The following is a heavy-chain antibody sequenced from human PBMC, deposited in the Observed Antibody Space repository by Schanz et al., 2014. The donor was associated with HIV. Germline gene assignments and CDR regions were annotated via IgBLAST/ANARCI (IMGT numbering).Heavy chain of an antibody. CDR2: IIPVFST. CDR3: ASGRKSGLGWRMDF. J-gene: IGHJ6*02. V-gene: IGHV1-69*01. Sequence: QVQLVQSGAEVQKPGSSVKVSCKTSGGTFSSFAINWVRQAPGQGLEWIGGIIPVFSTNYAQKFQGRVTVTADESTSTVYMELSSLRSEDTAVYYCASGRKSGLGWRMDFWGQGTTVIVSS. D-gene: IGHD6-19*01. CDR1: GGTFSSFA.